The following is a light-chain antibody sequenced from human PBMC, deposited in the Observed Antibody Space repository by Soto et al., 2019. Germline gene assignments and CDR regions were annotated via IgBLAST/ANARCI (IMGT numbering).Light chain of an antibody. Sequence: HSVLTQPPSASGSPGQSVTISCTGTSSDVGGYIFVSWYQQHPGKVPKLIIYDVNKRPSGVPDRFSGSKYGNTASLTVSGLQAEDEGDYYCVSFAGGTYVVGTGTKVTVL. CDR2: DVN. CDR3: VSFAGGTYV. CDR1: SSDVGGYIF. V-gene: IGLV2-8*01. J-gene: IGLJ1*01.